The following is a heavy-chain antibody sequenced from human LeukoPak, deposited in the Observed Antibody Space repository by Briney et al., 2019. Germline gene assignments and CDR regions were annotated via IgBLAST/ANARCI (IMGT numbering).Heavy chain of an antibody. J-gene: IGHJ4*02. CDR3: ARRYDLLGGLYYFDY. V-gene: IGHV3-20*01. CDR1: GFTFDDYG. D-gene: IGHD3-16*01. CDR2: INWNGGST. Sequence: PGGSLRLSCAASGFTFDDYGMSWVRQAPGKGLEWVSGINWNGGSTGYADSVKGRFTISRDNAKNSLYLQMNSLRAEDTALYHCARRYDLLGGLYYFDYWGQGTLVTVSS.